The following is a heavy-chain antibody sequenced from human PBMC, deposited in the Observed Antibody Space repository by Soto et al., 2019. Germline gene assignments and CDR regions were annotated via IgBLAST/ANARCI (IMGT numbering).Heavy chain of an antibody. J-gene: IGHJ6*02. V-gene: IGHV3-30-3*01. CDR3: ARGGRVAGYYYYYYGMDV. Sequence: GGSLRLSCAASGFTFSSYAMHWVRQAPGKGLEWVAVISYDGSNKYYADSVKGRFTISRDNSKNPLYLQMNSLRAEDTAVYYCARGGRVAGYYYYYYGMDVWGQGTTVTVSS. CDR1: GFTFSSYA. CDR2: ISYDGSNK. D-gene: IGHD3-16*01.